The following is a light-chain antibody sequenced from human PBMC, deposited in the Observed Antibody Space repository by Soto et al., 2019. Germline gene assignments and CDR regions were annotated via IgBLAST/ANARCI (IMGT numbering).Light chain of an antibody. CDR3: QQSYNAPIT. V-gene: IGKV1-5*01. Sequence: DVQITQSASTMSASVGDRFTITCLASQSISSWLAWYQQKPGKAPKLLIYDASSLESGVPSRFSGSGSGTEFTLTISSLQPEDFATYYCQQSYNAPITFGQGTRLDIK. CDR1: QSISSW. J-gene: IGKJ5*01. CDR2: DAS.